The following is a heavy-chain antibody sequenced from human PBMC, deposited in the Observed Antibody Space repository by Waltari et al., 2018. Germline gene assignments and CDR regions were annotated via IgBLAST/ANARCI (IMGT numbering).Heavy chain of an antibody. Sequence: EVQLVESGGALVQPGGALRPSCAASGFTFSSYWMHWVRQVPGKGLVWGSRINTDGRTTDYADSVKGRFTISRDNAKNTLYLQMNSLRGEDTAVYYCARDSGGADALWGQGILVTVSS. CDR3: ARDSGGADAL. V-gene: IGHV3-74*01. J-gene: IGHJ4*02. CDR1: GFTFSSYW. D-gene: IGHD3-10*01. CDR2: INTDGRTT.